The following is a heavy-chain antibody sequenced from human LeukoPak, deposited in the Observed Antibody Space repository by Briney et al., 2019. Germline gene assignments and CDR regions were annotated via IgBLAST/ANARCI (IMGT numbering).Heavy chain of an antibody. J-gene: IGHJ4*02. CDR1: GYTFTSYG. V-gene: IGHV1-18*01. CDR3: ARDLPYYDFWSGYYRAPLDY. CDR2: ISAYNGNT. Sequence: ASVKVSCKASGYTFTSYGISWVRQAPGQGLEWMGWISAYNGNTNYAKKLQGRVTMTPDTSTSTAYMELRSLRSDDTAVYYCARDLPYYDFWSGYYRAPLDYWGQGTLVTVSS. D-gene: IGHD3-3*01.